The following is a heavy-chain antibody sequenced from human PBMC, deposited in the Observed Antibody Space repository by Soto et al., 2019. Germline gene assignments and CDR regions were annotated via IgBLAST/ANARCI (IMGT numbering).Heavy chain of an antibody. Sequence: QLQLQESGPGLVKPSETLSLTCTVSGGSISSSSYYWGWIRQPPGKGLEWIGSIYYSGSTYYNPSLKSRVTISVDTSKNQFSLKLSSVTAADTAVYYCASQIAAAAPDDYWGQGTLVTVSS. V-gene: IGHV4-39*01. J-gene: IGHJ4*02. D-gene: IGHD6-13*01. CDR2: IYYSGST. CDR1: GGSISSSSYY. CDR3: ASQIAAAAPDDY.